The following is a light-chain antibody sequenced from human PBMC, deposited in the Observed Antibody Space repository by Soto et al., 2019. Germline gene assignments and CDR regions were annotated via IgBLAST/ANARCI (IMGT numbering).Light chain of an antibody. Sequence: DIQMTQSPSSLSASVGDRVPITCRASQNINNFLNWYQQKPGKAPNLLIYSASILQSGVTSKFSGSGSGTDFTLTITNLQPEDFATYFCQQSYRSPPTFGGGTKVEIK. V-gene: IGKV1-39*01. CDR3: QQSYRSPPT. CDR2: SAS. CDR1: QNINNF. J-gene: IGKJ4*01.